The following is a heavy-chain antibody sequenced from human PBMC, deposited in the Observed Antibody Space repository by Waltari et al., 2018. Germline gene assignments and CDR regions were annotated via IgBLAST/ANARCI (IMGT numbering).Heavy chain of an antibody. Sequence: EVQLVESGGGLVQPGGSLRLSCAASGFTLSSYWMSWVRQAPGKGLEGVANIKKDGSEEYYVDAVRGRFPISRDNAKNSLYLPMNSLRPEDTAVYYCARDQWFAFDIWGQGTMVTVSS. CDR1: GFTLSSYW. J-gene: IGHJ3*02. V-gene: IGHV3-7*01. D-gene: IGHD3-22*01. CDR3: ARDQWFAFDI. CDR2: IKKDGSEE.